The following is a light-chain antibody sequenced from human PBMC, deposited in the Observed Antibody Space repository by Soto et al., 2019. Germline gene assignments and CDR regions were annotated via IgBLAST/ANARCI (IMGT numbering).Light chain of an antibody. CDR1: SSDVGGYNF. CDR3: SSYAGRYSVV. Sequence: QSALTQPRSVSGSPGQSVTLSCTGTSSDVGGYNFVSWYQQHPGKAPKVMIYDVSQRPSGVPDRVSGSKSGNTASLTISGLQAEDEADYYCSSYAGRYSVVFGGGTKLTVL. CDR2: DVS. V-gene: IGLV2-11*01. J-gene: IGLJ2*01.